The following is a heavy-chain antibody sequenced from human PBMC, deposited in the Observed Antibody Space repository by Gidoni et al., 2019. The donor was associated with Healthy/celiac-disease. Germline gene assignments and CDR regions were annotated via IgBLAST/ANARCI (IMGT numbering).Heavy chain of an antibody. CDR2: ISSSSSTI. Sequence: EVQLVESGGGLVQPGGSLRLSCAASAFTFSSYSMNWVRQAPGKGLGWVSYISSSSSTIYYADSVKGRFTISRDNAKNSLYLQMNSLRAEDTAVYYCARGVGATTGSYWGQGTLVTVSS. CDR3: ARGVGATTGSY. CDR1: AFTFSSYS. V-gene: IGHV3-48*01. J-gene: IGHJ4*02. D-gene: IGHD1-26*01.